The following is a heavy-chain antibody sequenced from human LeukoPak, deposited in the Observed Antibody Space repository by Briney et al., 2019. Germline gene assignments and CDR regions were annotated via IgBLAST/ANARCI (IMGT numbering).Heavy chain of an antibody. J-gene: IGHJ4*02. D-gene: IGHD1-26*01. Sequence: GGSLRLSCTASGFIFSDHYMHWIRQAPGKGLEWLSYISKGSDTIYYADSVKGRFTISRDNSKNSLYLQMTSLRVDDTAIYFCARDGEFTTHIDHWGQGALVTVSS. CDR1: GFIFSDHY. V-gene: IGHV3-11*04. CDR2: ISKGSDTI. CDR3: ARDGEFTTHIDH.